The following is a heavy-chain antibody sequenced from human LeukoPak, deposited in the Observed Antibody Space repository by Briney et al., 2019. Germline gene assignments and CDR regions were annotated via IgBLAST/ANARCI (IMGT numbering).Heavy chain of an antibody. CDR2: MNPNSGNT. CDR3: ARGAIAAADVDY. J-gene: IGHJ4*02. D-gene: IGHD6-13*01. CDR1: GYTFTSYD. V-gene: IGHV1-8*03. Sequence: GASVKVSCKASGYTFTSYDINWGRQATGQGLEWMGWMNPNSGNTGYAQKLQGRVTITRNTSISTAYMELSSLRSEDTAVYYCARGAIAAADVDYWGQGTLVTVSS.